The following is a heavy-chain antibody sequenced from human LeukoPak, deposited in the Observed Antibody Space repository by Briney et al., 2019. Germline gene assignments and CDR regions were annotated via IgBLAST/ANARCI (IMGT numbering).Heavy chain of an antibody. CDR3: ARDHGGSGAFDI. D-gene: IGHD3-10*01. CDR2: IYYSGST. Sequence: PSETLSLTCTVSGGSISSSSYYWGWIRQPPGKGLEWIGSIYYSGSTYYNPSLKSRVTISVDTSKNQFSLKLSSVTAADTAVYYCARDHGGSGAFDIWGQGTMVTVSS. J-gene: IGHJ3*02. V-gene: IGHV4-39*02. CDR1: GGSISSSSYY.